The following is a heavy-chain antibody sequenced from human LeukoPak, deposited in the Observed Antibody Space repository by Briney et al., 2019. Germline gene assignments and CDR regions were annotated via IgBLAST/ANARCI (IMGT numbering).Heavy chain of an antibody. CDR2: IKQDGSEK. CDR1: GFTFSSYW. J-gene: IGHJ4*02. D-gene: IGHD4-17*01. CDR3: AREASDLGYGDDELDDY. Sequence: PGGSLRLSCAASGFTFSSYWMSWVRQAPGKGLEWVANIKQDGSEKYYVGSVKGRFTISRDNAKNSLYLQMNSLRAEDTAVYYCAREASDLGYGDDELDDYWGQGTLVTVSS. V-gene: IGHV3-7*01.